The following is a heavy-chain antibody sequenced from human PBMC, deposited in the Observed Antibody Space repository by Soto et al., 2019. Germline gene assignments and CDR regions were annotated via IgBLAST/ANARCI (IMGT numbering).Heavy chain of an antibody. V-gene: IGHV3-48*03. Sequence: HPGGSLRLSCTVSGFTLSSCEMNWVRQAPGKGLEWVSYINAAGVTIYADSVKGRFTISRDNAQNSLFLQMNSLRAEGTALYYCARDKGDKVAYGMDVWGQGTTVTVSS. CDR3: ARDKGDKVAYGMDV. CDR2: INAAGVT. D-gene: IGHD3-16*01. J-gene: IGHJ6*02. CDR1: GFTLSSCE.